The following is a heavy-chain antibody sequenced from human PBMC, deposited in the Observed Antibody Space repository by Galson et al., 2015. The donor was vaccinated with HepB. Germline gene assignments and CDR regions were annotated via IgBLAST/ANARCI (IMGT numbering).Heavy chain of an antibody. D-gene: IGHD2-21*01. CDR2: ISAYNGNT. J-gene: IGHJ3*02. CDR3: ARDPGGGDYVVDDAFDI. V-gene: IGHV1-18*01. CDR1: GYTFTSYG. Sequence: SVKVSCKASGYTFTSYGISWVRQAPGQGLEWMGWISAYNGNTNYAQKLQGRVTMTTDTSTSTAYMELRSLRSDDTAMYYCARDPGGGDYVVDDAFDIWGQGTMVTVSS.